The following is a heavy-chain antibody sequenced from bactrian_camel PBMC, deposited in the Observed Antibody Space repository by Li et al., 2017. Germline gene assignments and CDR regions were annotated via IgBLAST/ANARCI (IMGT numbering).Heavy chain of an antibody. D-gene: IGHD1*01. Sequence: HVQLVESGGGSVQAGGSLRLSCTAREHTYSRYHMGWFRQLPGKEREGVAAIAGDGRTDYADSVKGRFTISQDDAKKTLFLRMNNLRPEDTAGYFCAADSPGYCSGGRFLRQNFARYWGQGTQV. CDR1: EHTYSRYH. V-gene: IGHV3S55*01. CDR3: AADSPGYCSGGRFLRQNFARY. CDR2: IAGDGRT. J-gene: IGHJ4*01.